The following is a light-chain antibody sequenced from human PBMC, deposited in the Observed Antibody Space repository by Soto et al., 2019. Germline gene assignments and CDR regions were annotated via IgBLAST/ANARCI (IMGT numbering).Light chain of an antibody. V-gene: IGKV1-5*01. CDR3: QQYNTYPLT. J-gene: IGKJ4*01. Sequence: DIQMTQSPSTLSASVGDRVTITCRASQSISSWLAWYHQKPGKAPKLLIYDASNLESGVPSRFSGSGSGTEFTLAISSLQPDDFATYYCQQYNTYPLTFGGGTKVEIK. CDR1: QSISSW. CDR2: DAS.